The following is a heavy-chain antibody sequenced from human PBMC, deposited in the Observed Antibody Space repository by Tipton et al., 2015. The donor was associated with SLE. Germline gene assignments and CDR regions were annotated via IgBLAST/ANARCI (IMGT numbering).Heavy chain of an antibody. Sequence: SLRLSCAASGFTFSSYGMHWVRQAPGKGLEWVALISYDGSKTYYADSVKGRFTISRDNSKNTLYLQMNSLRAEDTAVYYCAKDWARGTSTSCPDYWGQGTLVSVSS. D-gene: IGHD2-2*01. J-gene: IGHJ4*02. V-gene: IGHV3-30*18. CDR1: GFTFSSYG. CDR2: ISYDGSKT. CDR3: AKDWARGTSTSCPDY.